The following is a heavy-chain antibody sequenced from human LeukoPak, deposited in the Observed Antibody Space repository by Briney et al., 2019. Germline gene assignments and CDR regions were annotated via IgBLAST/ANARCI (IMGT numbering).Heavy chain of an antibody. Sequence: KTGGSIRLSCAASGLTFSNARMSWVRQAPGKGLEWAGRIKSKTDGGTTVYAAPEKGRFTISRDDSKNTLYLQMNSLKTEDTAVYYCTTGIAVAGYWGQGTLVTVSS. CDR3: TTGIAVAGY. CDR1: GLTFSNAR. D-gene: IGHD6-19*01. V-gene: IGHV3-15*01. CDR2: IKSKTDGGTT. J-gene: IGHJ4*02.